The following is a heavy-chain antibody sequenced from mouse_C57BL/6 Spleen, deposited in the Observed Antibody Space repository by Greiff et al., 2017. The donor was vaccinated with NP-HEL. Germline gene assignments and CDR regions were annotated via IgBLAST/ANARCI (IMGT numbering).Heavy chain of an antibody. J-gene: IGHJ4*01. CDR1: GYSITSDY. Sequence: EVKLQESGPGLAKPSQTLSLTCSVTGYSITSDYWNWIRKFPGNKLEYMGYISYSGSTYYNPSLKSRISITRDTSKNQNYLQLNSVTTEDTATYYCARYIKDYGSSYAMDYWGQGTSVTVSS. V-gene: IGHV3-8*01. D-gene: IGHD1-1*01. CDR2: ISYSGST. CDR3: ARYIKDYGSSYAMDY.